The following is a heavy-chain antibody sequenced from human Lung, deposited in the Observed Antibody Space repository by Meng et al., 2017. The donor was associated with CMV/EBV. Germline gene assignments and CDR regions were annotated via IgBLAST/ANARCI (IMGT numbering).Heavy chain of an antibody. J-gene: IGHJ5*02. CDR3: AIDKKNYPYNWCDP. V-gene: IGHV1-69*05. Sequence: SVXVSXXASGGTFSSYAISWVRQGPGQGLEWMGGIIPIFGTANYAQKFQGRVTITTDEATSTAYMELSSLRSEDTAIYYCAIDKKNYPYNWCDPWGQGTXVTVSS. CDR2: IIPIFGTA. CDR1: GGTFSSYA. D-gene: IGHD1-7*01.